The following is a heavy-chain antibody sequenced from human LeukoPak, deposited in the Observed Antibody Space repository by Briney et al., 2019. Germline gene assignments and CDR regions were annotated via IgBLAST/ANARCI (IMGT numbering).Heavy chain of an antibody. CDR3: ARDSSGYYGYYYYYYYGMDV. J-gene: IGHJ6*02. CDR2: ISAYNGNT. V-gene: IGHV1-18*01. D-gene: IGHD3-22*01. Sequence: GASVKVSCKASGYTFTSYGISWVRQAPGQGLEWMGWISAYNGNTNYAQKLQGRVTMTTDTSTSTAYMELRSLRSDDTAVYYCARDSSGYYGYYYYYYYGMDVWGQGTTVIVSS. CDR1: GYTFTSYG.